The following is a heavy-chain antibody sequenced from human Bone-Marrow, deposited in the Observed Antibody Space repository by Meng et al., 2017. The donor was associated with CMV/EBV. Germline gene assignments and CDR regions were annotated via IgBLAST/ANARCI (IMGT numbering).Heavy chain of an antibody. CDR3: ARILEWLEGPNYGMAV. Sequence: ESLKISCAVYGGSFSGYYWSWIRQPPGKGLEWIGEINRGGSANYSPSLKSRLTISVDTSKNQFSLKLSSVTAADTAVYYCARILEWLEGPNYGMAVWGQGNTVNV. CDR1: GGSFSGYY. D-gene: IGHD3-3*01. J-gene: IGHJ6*02. V-gene: IGHV4-34*01. CDR2: INRGGSA.